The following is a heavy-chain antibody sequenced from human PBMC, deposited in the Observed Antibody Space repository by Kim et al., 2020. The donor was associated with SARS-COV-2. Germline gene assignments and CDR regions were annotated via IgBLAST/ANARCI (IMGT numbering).Heavy chain of an antibody. CDR3: TTIDYDVWSGYQGDYMDV. CDR1: GFTFSNAG. J-gene: IGHJ6*03. Sequence: GGSLRLSCAASGFTFSNAGMSWVRQAPGKGLEWVGRINSKTDGGSSDYAAPVKGRITISRDDTKHTLYLQMNSLKTEDASEYYCTTIDYDVWSGYQGDYMDVWGKGTTVTVSS. V-gene: IGHV3-15*01. CDR2: INSKTDGGSS. D-gene: IGHD3-3*01.